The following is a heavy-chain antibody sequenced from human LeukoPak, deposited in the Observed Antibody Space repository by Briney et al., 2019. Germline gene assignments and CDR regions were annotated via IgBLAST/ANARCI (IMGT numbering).Heavy chain of an antibody. CDR1: GGSISSYY. D-gene: IGHD3-22*01. J-gene: IGHJ5*02. CDR3: ARGDDSSGYYYLNWFDP. CDR2: IYYSGSN. Sequence: SETLSFTCTVSGGSISSYYWSWIRQPPGKGLEWIGYIYYSGSNKYNPSLKSRVTISVYTSKNQFSLKLSSVTAADTAVYYCARGDDSSGYYYLNWFDPWGQGALVTVSS. V-gene: IGHV4-59*01.